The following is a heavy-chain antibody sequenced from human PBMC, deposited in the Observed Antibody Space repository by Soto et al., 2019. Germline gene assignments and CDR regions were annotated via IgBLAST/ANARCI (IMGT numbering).Heavy chain of an antibody. J-gene: IGHJ4*01. Sequence: GGSLRLSCAASGFTSTSYAFTWVRQAPGKWLEWVSAISGTGGSTFHSYSVMGRFTISSDNSNTTLSLQMNSLRAEDPAVYYCPRADTTMTKCFYALAGWGQGXMVNVSS. D-gene: IGHD5-18*01. CDR2: ISGTGGST. CDR1: GFTSTSYA. CDR3: PRADTTMTKCFYALAG. V-gene: IGHV3-23*01.